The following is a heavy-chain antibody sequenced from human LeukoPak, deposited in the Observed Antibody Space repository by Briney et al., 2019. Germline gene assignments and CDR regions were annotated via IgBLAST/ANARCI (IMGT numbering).Heavy chain of an antibody. D-gene: IGHD6-13*01. J-gene: IGHJ4*02. CDR3: AKDKSSSSWVFDS. V-gene: IGHV3-23*01. CDR1: GFTFNNYA. Sequence: GGSLRLSCAASGFTFNNYAMNWVRQAPGKGLEWVSVISVSGGSTYYADSVKGRFTISRDSSKKTLYLQMNSLRAEDTAVYYCAKDKSSSSWVFDSWGQGTLVTVSS. CDR2: ISVSGGST.